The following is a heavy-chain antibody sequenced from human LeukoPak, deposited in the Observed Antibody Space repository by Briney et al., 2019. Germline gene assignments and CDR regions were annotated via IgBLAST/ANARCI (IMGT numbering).Heavy chain of an antibody. D-gene: IGHD3-10*01. CDR2: INHRGDT. CDR3: ARGGRGVSAARRFKPGNWFDP. Sequence: SETLSLTCAVYGGSFSGYYWSWIRQPPGKGLEWIGEINHRGDTNYNPSLKSRVTLSVDTSNNQFSLKLNSMAAADTAVYYCARGGRGVSAARRFKPGNWFDPWGQGTLVIVSS. CDR1: GGSFSGYY. J-gene: IGHJ5*02. V-gene: IGHV4-34*01.